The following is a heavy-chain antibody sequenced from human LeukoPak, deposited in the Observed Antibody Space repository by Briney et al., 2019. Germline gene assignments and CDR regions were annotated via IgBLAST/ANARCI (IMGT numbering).Heavy chain of an antibody. Sequence: GGSLRLSCAASGFTFSDYYMSWIRQAPGKGLEWVSYISSSGSTIYYADSVKGRFTISRDNAKNSLYLQMNSLRAEDTAVYYCARDLYGSGSYHNVNPQYYFDYWGQGTLVTVSS. CDR1: GFTFSDYY. V-gene: IGHV3-11*04. D-gene: IGHD3-10*01. CDR2: ISSSGSTI. CDR3: ARDLYGSGSYHNVNPQYYFDY. J-gene: IGHJ4*02.